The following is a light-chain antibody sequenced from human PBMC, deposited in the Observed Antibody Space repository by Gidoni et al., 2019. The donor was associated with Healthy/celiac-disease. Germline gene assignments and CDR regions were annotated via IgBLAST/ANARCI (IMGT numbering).Light chain of an antibody. CDR2: LGS. V-gene: IGKV2-28*01. CDR3: MQALQTSIT. J-gene: IGKJ5*01. CDR1: QSLLLSNGYNY. Sequence: DFLMTQSPLSLPVTPGEPASISCRSSQSLLLSNGYNYLDWYLQKPGQSPQLLIYLGSNRASGVPDRFSGSGSGTDFTLKISRVEAEDVGVYYCMQALQTSITFXXXTRLEIK.